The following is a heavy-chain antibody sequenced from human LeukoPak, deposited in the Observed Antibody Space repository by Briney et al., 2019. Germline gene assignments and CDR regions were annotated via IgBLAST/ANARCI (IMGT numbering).Heavy chain of an antibody. Sequence: GGSLRLSCAASGFTFSDYYMSWIRQAPGKGLEWVSYISSSGSTIYCADSVKGRFTISRDNAKNSLYLQMNSQRAEDTAVYYCARDRRVWGGYKGQLTDYWGQGTLVTVSS. J-gene: IGHJ4*02. D-gene: IGHD3-16*01. CDR3: ARDRRVWGGYKGQLTDY. V-gene: IGHV3-11*01. CDR2: ISSSGSTI. CDR1: GFTFSDYY.